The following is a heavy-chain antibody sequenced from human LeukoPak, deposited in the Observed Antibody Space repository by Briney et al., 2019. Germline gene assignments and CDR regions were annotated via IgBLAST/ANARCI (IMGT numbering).Heavy chain of an antibody. CDR1: GGTFSSYA. D-gene: IGHD4-17*01. CDR3: ARDTAGFDY. V-gene: IGHV1-69*04. CDR2: IIPILGIA. J-gene: IGHJ4*02. Sequence: SVKVSCKASGGTFSSYAISWVRQAPGQGLEWMGRIIPILGIANYAQKFQGRVTITADKSTSTAYMELSSLRAEDTAVYYCARDTAGFDYWGQGTLVTVSS.